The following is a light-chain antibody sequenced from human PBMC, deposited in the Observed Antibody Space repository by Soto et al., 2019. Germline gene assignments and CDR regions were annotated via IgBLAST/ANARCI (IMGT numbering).Light chain of an antibody. V-gene: IGLV1-40*01. CDR3: QSYDSSLSGYV. CDR1: SSNIGAGYD. CDR2: GNS. Sequence: QSVLTQPPSVSGAPGQRVTISGTGSSSNIGAGYDVHWYQQLPGTAPKLLIYGNSNRPSGVPDRFSGSKSGTSASLAITGLQDEDEADYYCQSYDSSLSGYVFGTGTKLTVL. J-gene: IGLJ1*01.